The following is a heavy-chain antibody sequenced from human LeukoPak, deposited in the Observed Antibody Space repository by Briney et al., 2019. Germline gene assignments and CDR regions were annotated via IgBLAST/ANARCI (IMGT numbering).Heavy chain of an antibody. CDR2: ITFSGNT. D-gene: IGHD2-2*01. V-gene: IGHV4-39*01. Sequence: SETLSLTCTVSGDSVGSSTYYCGWLRQPPGKGLEWIASITFSGNTYNPSLKSRVATSVDTSKNQFSLKLSSVTAADTAVYYCARLGFCTTTNCPWGQGTLVTVSS. CDR1: GDSVGSSTYY. CDR3: ARLGFCTTTNCP. J-gene: IGHJ5*02.